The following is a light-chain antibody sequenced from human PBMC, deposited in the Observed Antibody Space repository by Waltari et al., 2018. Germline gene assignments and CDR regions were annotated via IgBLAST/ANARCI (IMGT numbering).Light chain of an antibody. Sequence: QSVLTQPPSASGTPGQRVTISCSGSNSNIGSSPVTWYQQLPGTAPKLLIYSNYRRPSGVPGRFSGSKSGTSASLAISGLQSEDDADYYCAARDPSLDTWVFGGGTKLTVL. CDR1: NSNIGSSP. V-gene: IGLV1-44*01. CDR3: AARDPSLDTWV. J-gene: IGLJ3*02. CDR2: SNY.